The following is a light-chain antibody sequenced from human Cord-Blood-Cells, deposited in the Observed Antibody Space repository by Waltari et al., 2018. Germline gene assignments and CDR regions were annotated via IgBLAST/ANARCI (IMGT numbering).Light chain of an antibody. CDR2: GNN. CDR1: SSNIGAGYD. CDR3: QSYDSSLSGSV. V-gene: IGLV1-40*01. J-gene: IGLJ3*02. Sequence: QSVLTQPPSVSGAPGQRVTISCTGSSSNIGAGYDVHWYQQLPGTAPKLLIVGNNNRPSGVPDRFSGSKSGTSASLAITGLQAEDEADYYCQSYDSSLSGSVFGGGTKLTVL.